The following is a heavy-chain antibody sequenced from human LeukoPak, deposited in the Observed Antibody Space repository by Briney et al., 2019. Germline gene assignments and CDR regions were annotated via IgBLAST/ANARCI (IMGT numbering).Heavy chain of an antibody. CDR2: ISSSGSTI. D-gene: IGHD3-22*01. Sequence: GGSLRLSCAASGFTFSDYYMSWIRQAPGKGLEWVSYISSSGSTIYYADSVKGRFTISRDNAKNSLYLQMNSLRAEDTAVYYCASHLYYYDSSGYRDYWGQGTLVTVSS. CDR1: GFTFSDYY. V-gene: IGHV3-11*01. J-gene: IGHJ4*02. CDR3: ASHLYYYDSSGYRDY.